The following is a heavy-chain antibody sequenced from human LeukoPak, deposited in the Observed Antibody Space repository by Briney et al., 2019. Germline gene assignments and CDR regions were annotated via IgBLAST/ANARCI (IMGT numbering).Heavy chain of an antibody. Sequence: SQTLSLTCAISGDSVSSNSVTWNWITQSPSRGLEWLGRTYYRSTWYNDYAVSVRGRITVNPDTSKNQFSLHLNSVTPEDTAVYYCARRLTQYDCFDPWGQGILVTVSS. J-gene: IGHJ5*02. V-gene: IGHV6-1*01. CDR3: ARRLTQYDCFDP. D-gene: IGHD2-2*01. CDR2: TYYRSTWYN. CDR1: GDSVSSNSVT.